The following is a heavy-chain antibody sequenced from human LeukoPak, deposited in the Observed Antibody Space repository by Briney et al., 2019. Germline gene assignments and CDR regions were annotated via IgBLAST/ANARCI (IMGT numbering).Heavy chain of an antibody. J-gene: IGHJ4*02. V-gene: IGHV5-51*01. CDR2: IYSGDSDT. CDR1: GYTFTAYW. CDR3: ARLPRGPKSDFDY. D-gene: IGHD3-10*01. Sequence: GESLEISCKASGYTFTAYWIGWVRQMPGKGLEWMGIIYSGDSDTKYSPSFQGQVTISVDKSITTAYLQWRSLKASDTAMYYCARLPRGPKSDFDYWGQGTLVTVSS.